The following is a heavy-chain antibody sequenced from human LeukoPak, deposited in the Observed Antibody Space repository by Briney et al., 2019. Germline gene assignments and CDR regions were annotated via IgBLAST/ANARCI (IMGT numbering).Heavy chain of an antibody. CDR1: GYTFTSYD. CDR3: ARWGLATMVRGAIYGMDV. J-gene: IGHJ6*02. V-gene: IGHV1-8*01. Sequence: ASVKVSCKASGYTFTSYDINWVRQATGQGLEWMGWMNPNSGNTGYAQKFQGRVTMTRNTSISTAYMELSSLRSEDTAVYYCARWGLATMVRGAIYGMDVWGQGTTVTVSS. D-gene: IGHD3-10*01. CDR2: MNPNSGNT.